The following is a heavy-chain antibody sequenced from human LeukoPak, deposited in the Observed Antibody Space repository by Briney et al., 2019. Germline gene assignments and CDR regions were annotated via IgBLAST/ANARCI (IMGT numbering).Heavy chain of an antibody. V-gene: IGHV3-30*04. D-gene: IGHD3-9*01. Sequence: GGSLRLSCAASGFTFSSYAMHWVRQAPGKGLEWVAVISYDGSNKYYADSVKGRFTISRDNSKNTLYLQMNSLRAEDTAVYYCAREYYDILTGVKFDPWGQGTLVTVSS. J-gene: IGHJ5*02. CDR1: GFTFSSYA. CDR3: AREYYDILTGVKFDP. CDR2: ISYDGSNK.